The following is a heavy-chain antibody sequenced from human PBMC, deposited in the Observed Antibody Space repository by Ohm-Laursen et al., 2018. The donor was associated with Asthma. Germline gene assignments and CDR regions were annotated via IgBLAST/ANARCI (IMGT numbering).Heavy chain of an antibody. V-gene: IGHV3-21*01. D-gene: IGHD1-26*01. CDR3: ARIGPEWELPGREYSLHH. CDR1: GYTSSRYS. Sequence: SLRLSCTASGYTSSRYSINWVRQIPGKGLEWVASISTASTFIYYSDSVRDRFTTSRDNAKNSVYLQMNSLRAEDTALYYCARIGPEWELPGREYSLHHWGQGTQVTVSS. CDR2: ISTASTFI. J-gene: IGHJ1*01.